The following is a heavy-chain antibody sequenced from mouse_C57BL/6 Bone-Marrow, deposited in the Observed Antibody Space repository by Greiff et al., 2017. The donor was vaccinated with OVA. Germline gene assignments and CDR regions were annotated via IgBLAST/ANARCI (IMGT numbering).Heavy chain of an antibody. Sequence: QVQLKQPGAELVKPGDSVKLSCKASGYTFTSYWMHWVKQRPGQGLEWIGMIHPNSGSTNYNEKFKSKATLTVDKSSSTAYMQRSSLTSEDSAVYYCARPWGGDYWGQGTSVTVSS. CDR2: IHPNSGST. CDR3: ARPWGGDY. CDR1: GYTFTSYW. J-gene: IGHJ4*01. V-gene: IGHV1-64*01.